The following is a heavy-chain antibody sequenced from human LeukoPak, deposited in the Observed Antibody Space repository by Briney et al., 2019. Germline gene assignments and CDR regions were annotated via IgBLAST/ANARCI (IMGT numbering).Heavy chain of an antibody. J-gene: IGHJ3*02. V-gene: IGHV3-20*04. CDR3: ARAQRPVRSDSSAYRTFDI. D-gene: IGHD3-22*01. CDR2: INWNGGST. CDR1: GFTFDDYG. Sequence: PGGSLRLSCAASGFTFDDYGMSWVRQAPGKGLEWVSGINWNGGSTGYADSVKGRFTISRDNAKNSLYLQMNSPRAEDTALYYCARAQRPVRSDSSAYRTFDIWGQGTMVTVSS.